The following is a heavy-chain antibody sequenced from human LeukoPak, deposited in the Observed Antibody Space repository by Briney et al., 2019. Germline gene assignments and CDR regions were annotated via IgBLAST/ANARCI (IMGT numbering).Heavy chain of an antibody. Sequence: GGSLRLSCAASGFTFSSYSMNWVRQAPGKGLEWVSSISSSSSYIYYADSVKGRFTISRDNAKNSLYLQMNSLRAEDTAVYYCARGVSYDFWSVRYYFDYWGQGTLVTVSS. CDR2: ISSSSSYI. CDR1: GFTFSSYS. D-gene: IGHD3-3*01. J-gene: IGHJ4*02. V-gene: IGHV3-21*01. CDR3: ARGVSYDFWSVRYYFDY.